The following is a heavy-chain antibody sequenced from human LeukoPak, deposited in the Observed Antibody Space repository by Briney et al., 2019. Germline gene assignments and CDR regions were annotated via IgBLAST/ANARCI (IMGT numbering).Heavy chain of an antibody. CDR1: GGSISGHY. V-gene: IGHV4-59*11. CDR3: AREDPQTTVPEGMDV. J-gene: IGHJ6*02. CDR2: IYYSETT. Sequence: SETLSLTCSVSGGSISGHYWSWIRQPPGKGLEWIGYIYYSETTDYNPSLKSRVTISVDTSKNQFSLQLRSVTAADTAVYYCAREDPQTTVPEGMDVWGQGTTVTVSS. D-gene: IGHD4-17*01.